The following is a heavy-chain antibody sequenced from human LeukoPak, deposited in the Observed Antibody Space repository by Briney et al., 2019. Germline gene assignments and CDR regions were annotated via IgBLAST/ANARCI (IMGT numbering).Heavy chain of an antibody. J-gene: IGHJ4*02. Sequence: PRGSLRLSCAASGFTFSDYEINWVRQAPGQGLEWVSCISTSGSTTYYADSVKGRFTISRDNAKNSLFLQMNTLTAEDTAVYYCARGALHVFDYWGQGTPVTVSS. CDR2: ISTSGSTT. D-gene: IGHD3-10*02. CDR1: GFTFSDYE. CDR3: ARGALHVFDY. V-gene: IGHV3-48*03.